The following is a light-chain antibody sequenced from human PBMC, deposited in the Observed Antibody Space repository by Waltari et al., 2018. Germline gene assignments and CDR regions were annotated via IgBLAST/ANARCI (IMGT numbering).Light chain of an antibody. CDR2: GAS. CDR1: QSVSSSS. V-gene: IGKV3-20*01. J-gene: IGKJ3*01. Sequence: EIVLTQSPGTLSLFPGERVTLSCRASQSVSSSSLAWYQQKPGQAPRLLTYGASSRATGIPDRFSGSGSGTDVALTISRLEPEDFAVYYCQKYGSLPFTFGPGTKVDIK. CDR3: QKYGSLPFT.